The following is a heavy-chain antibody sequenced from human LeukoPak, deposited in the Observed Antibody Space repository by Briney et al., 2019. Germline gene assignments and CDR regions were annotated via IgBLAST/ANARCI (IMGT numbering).Heavy chain of an antibody. CDR1: GYTFTGYY. CDR3: ARFLAARRDAFDI. V-gene: IGHV1-46*03. CDR2: INPSGGST. J-gene: IGHJ3*02. D-gene: IGHD6-6*01. Sequence: ASVKVSCKASGYTFTGYYMHWVRQAPGQGLEWMGIINPSGGSTSYAQKFQGRVTMTRDTSTSTVYMELSSLRSEDTAVYYCARFLAARRDAFDIWGQGTMVTVSS.